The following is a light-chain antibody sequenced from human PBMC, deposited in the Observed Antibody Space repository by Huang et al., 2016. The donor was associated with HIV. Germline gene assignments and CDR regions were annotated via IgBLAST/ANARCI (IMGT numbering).Light chain of an antibody. CDR1: QRLLHSDGYNY. CDR3: MEALKTPYT. CDR2: LGS. V-gene: IGKV2-28*01. Sequence: DIVMIQSPLSLPVTPGEPASISCRSSQRLLHSDGYNYLDWYVQKPGQSPQLLIYLGSSRASGVPDRFSGGGSGTRFSLNISRVEAGDVGIYFCMEALKTPYTFGQGTKLEIK. J-gene: IGKJ2*01.